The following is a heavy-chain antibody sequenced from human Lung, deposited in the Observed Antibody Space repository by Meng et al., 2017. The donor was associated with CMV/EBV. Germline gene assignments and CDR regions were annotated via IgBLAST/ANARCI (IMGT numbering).Heavy chain of an antibody. CDR2: IYSSGRT. Sequence: EVQLEESGGGWIQPGGSLRLSCAASGFTVTSYYMHWVRQAPGKGLEWVSVIYSSGRTYYADSVKGRFTISRDNSKNTVDLQMNTLRAEDTAIYYCVRGPLLGWFDPWGQGALVTVSS. J-gene: IGHJ5*02. CDR1: GFTVTSYY. V-gene: IGHV3-53*01. CDR3: VRGPLLGWFDP.